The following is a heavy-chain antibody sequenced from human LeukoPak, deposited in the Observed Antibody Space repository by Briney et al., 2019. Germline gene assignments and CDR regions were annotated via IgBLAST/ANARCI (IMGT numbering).Heavy chain of an antibody. J-gene: IGHJ3*02. V-gene: IGHV1-46*01. CDR2: INPSGGST. CDR3: ARDQAHIAVAGTFAFDI. CDR1: GYTFTSYY. Sequence: ASVKVSCKASGYTFTSYYMHWVRQAPGQGLEWKGIINPSGGSTSYAQKFQGRVTMTRDMSTSTVYMELSSLRSEDTAVYYCARDQAHIAVAGTFAFDIWGQGTMVTVSS. D-gene: IGHD6-19*01.